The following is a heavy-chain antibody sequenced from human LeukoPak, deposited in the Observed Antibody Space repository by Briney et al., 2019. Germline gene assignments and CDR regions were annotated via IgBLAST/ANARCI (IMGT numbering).Heavy chain of an antibody. CDR1: GGSSSSGSYY. CDR2: IYTSGSA. J-gene: IGHJ5*02. D-gene: IGHD2-21*01. Sequence: PSETLSLTGTVSGGSSSSGSYYWSCIRQPAVKGLEWIGRIYTSGSANYNPSLKSRVTISVDTSKNQFSLKLSSVTAADTAVYYCARVDSHTDPWGQGTLVTVSS. CDR3: ARVDSHTDP. V-gene: IGHV4-61*02.